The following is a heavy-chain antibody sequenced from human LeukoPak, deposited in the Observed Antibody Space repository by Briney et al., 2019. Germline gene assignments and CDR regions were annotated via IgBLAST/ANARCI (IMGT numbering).Heavy chain of an antibody. CDR3: AKAKLKPDAFDI. CDR2: ISGSGGST. V-gene: IGHV3-23*01. D-gene: IGHD1-14*01. Sequence: EASVKVSCKASGYTFTSYGISWVRQAPGKGLEWVSAISGSGGSTYYADSVKGRFTISRDNSKNTLYLQMDSLRAEDTAVYYCAKAKLKPDAFDIWGQGTMVTVSS. CDR1: GYTFTSYG. J-gene: IGHJ3*02.